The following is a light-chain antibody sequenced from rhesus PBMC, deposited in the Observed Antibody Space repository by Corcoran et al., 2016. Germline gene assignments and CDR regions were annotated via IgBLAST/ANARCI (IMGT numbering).Light chain of an antibody. V-gene: IGKV1-74*01. J-gene: IGKJ1*01. CDR1: ENVNNY. CDR3: QHGYGTPWT. CDR2: EAS. Sequence: DIQMTQSPSSLSASVGDRVTIACRASENVNNYLNWYKQKPGKAPKLLIYEASTLQIGVPSRFSGSGSGTDYTFTIISLQPEDVATYYCQHGYGTPWTFGQGTKVEI.